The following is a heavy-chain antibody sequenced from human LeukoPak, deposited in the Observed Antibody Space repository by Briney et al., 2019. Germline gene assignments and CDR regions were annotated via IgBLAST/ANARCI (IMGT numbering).Heavy chain of an antibody. CDR1: GYTFTSCD. V-gene: IGHV1-8*01. Sequence: ASVKVSCKASGYTFTSCDINWVRQATGQGLEWTGWMNPNSGNTGYAQKFQGRVTMTRNTSISTAYMELSSLRSEDTAVYYCARGGYSYGSRVYYYYYYMDVWGKGTTVTVSS. CDR2: MNPNSGNT. J-gene: IGHJ6*03. D-gene: IGHD5-18*01. CDR3: ARGGYSYGSRVYYYYYYMDV.